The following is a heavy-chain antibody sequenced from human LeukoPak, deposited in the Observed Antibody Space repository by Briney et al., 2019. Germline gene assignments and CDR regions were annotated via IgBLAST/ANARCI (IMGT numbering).Heavy chain of an antibody. V-gene: IGHV4-4*07. D-gene: IGHD4-17*01. J-gene: IGHJ6*02. CDR2: IYTSGST. Sequence: SETLSLTCTVSGGSISSYYWSWIRQPAGKGLEWIGRIYTSGSTNYNPSLKSRVTMSVDTSKNQFSLKLSSVTAADTAVYYCAGYGDSIYYYDGMDVWGQGTTVTVSS. CDR1: GGSISSYY. CDR3: AGYGDSIYYYDGMDV.